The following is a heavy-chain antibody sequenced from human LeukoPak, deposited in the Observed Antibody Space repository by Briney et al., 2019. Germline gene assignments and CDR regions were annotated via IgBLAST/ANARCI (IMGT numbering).Heavy chain of an antibody. CDR2: IYYSGST. J-gene: IGHJ4*02. CDR1: GGSISSHY. CDR3: AIAYSGYDAFDY. V-gene: IGHV4-59*08. D-gene: IGHD5-12*01. Sequence: PSETLSLTCTVSGGSISSHYWSWTRQPPGKGLEWIGYIYYSGSTNYNPSLKSRVTISVDTSKNQFSLKLSSVTAADTAVYYCAIAYSGYDAFDYWGQGTLVTVSS.